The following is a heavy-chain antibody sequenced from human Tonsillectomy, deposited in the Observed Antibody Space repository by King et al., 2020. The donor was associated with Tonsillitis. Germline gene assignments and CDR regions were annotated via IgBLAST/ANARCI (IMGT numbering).Heavy chain of an antibody. CDR1: GFTFSNYC. V-gene: IGHV3-30*18. CDR3: AKDVRRYGSGSFPAS. D-gene: IGHD3-10*01. CDR2: ISYDGSDL. Sequence: VQLVESGGGLVQPGGSLRLSCAASGFTFSNYCMHWLRQAPGKGLEWVAIISYDGSDLFQADSVKGRIIISRDDSKNTLYLEMNSLRAEDAALYYCAKDVRRYGSGSFPASWGQGTLVTVSS. J-gene: IGHJ5*02.